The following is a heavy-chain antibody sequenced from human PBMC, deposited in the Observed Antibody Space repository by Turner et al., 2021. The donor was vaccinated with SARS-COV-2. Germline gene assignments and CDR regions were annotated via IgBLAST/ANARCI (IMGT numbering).Heavy chain of an antibody. Sequence: EVQLVESGGGLVQPGGSLRLSCAAFGFTFSNYEMNWVRQAPGKGLEWVSYISSSGSTIYDADSVKGRFTISRDNAKNSLYLQMNSLRAEDTAVYYWASGDYDHYYYGMDVWGQGTTVTVSS. D-gene: IGHD4-17*01. CDR1: GFTFSNYE. CDR2: ISSSGSTI. V-gene: IGHV3-48*03. J-gene: IGHJ6*02. CDR3: ASGDYDHYYYGMDV.